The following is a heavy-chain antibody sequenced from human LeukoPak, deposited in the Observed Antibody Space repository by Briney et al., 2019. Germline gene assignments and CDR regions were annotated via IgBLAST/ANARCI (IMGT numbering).Heavy chain of an antibody. CDR1: GFTFSSYG. V-gene: IGHV3-30*03. Sequence: GGSLRLSCAASGFTFSSYGMHWVRQAPGKGLEWVAVISYDGSNKYYADSVKGRFTISRDNSKNTLYLQMNSLRAEDTAVYYCAPRYSGSYYFSYWGQGTVVTVSS. D-gene: IGHD1-26*01. J-gene: IGHJ4*02. CDR3: APRYSGSYYFSY. CDR2: ISYDGSNK.